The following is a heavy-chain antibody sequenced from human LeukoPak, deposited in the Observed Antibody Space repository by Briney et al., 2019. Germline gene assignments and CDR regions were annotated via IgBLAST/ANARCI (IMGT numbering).Heavy chain of an antibody. CDR1: GGSFSGYY. CDR3: AREGRFLEWLPDY. Sequence: KPSETLSLTCAVYGGSFSGYYWSWIRQPPGRGLEWIGEINHSGSTNYNPSLKSRVTISVDTSKNQFSLKLSSVTAADTAVYYCAREGRFLEWLPDYWGQGTLVTVSS. V-gene: IGHV4-34*01. D-gene: IGHD3-3*01. CDR2: INHSGST. J-gene: IGHJ4*02.